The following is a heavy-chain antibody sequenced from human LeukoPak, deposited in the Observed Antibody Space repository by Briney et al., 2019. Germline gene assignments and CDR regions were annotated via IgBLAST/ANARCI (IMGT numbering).Heavy chain of an antibody. CDR1: AYTFTCNY. Sequence: AGVTVSCTASAYTFTCNYTHWARHAPAQGLGWMGWLTPNSVGTNYVQKSQGRVTMTTYTSISAAYMEVSRRRSDDTAVYYCARVFGELDDYWGQGTLVTVSS. J-gene: IGHJ4*02. CDR3: ARVFGELDDY. D-gene: IGHD3-10*02. CDR2: LTPNSVGT. V-gene: IGHV1-2*02.